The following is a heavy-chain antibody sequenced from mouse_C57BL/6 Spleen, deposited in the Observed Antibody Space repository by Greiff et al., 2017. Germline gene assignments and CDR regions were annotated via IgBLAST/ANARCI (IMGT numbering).Heavy chain of an antibody. CDR3: ARYHLYDGNYVYFDD. Sequence: DVQLVESGGGLVQPGGSLSLSCAASGFTFTDYYMSWVRQPPGKALEWLGFIRNKANGYTTEYSASVKGRFTISSDNSQSILYLQMNALRAAGSATYYDARYHLYDGNYVYFDDWGQGTTLTVSS. D-gene: IGHD2-3*01. CDR2: IRNKANGYTT. V-gene: IGHV7-3*01. CDR1: GFTFTDYY. J-gene: IGHJ2*01.